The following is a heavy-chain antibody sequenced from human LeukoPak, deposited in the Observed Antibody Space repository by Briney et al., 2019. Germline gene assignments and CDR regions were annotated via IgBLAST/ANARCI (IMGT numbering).Heavy chain of an antibody. V-gene: IGHV3-23*01. CDR2: STGSVE. J-gene: IGHJ4*02. Sequence: PGGSLRLSCTAAGFTLSAFAMSLVRQARGKGMEWVSGSTGSVEYYASSVKGRFTISRDDSKNTLYLQMNSLGAEDTATYYCARGSDLASYNELEYWGQGTLVTVSS. D-gene: IGHD2-21*01. CDR3: ARGSDLASYNELEY. CDR1: GFTLSAFA.